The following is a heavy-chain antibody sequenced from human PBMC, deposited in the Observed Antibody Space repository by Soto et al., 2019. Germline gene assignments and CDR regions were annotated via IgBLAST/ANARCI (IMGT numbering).Heavy chain of an antibody. Sequence: QVQLQQWGAGLLKPSETLSLTCAVYGGSFSGYYWSWIRQPPGKGLEWIGEINHSGSTNYNPSLKSRVTISVDTSKNQFSLKLSSVTAADTAVYYCARVRWGTTVVLGWGQGTLVTVSS. CDR1: GGSFSGYY. CDR2: INHSGST. J-gene: IGHJ4*02. D-gene: IGHD4-4*01. V-gene: IGHV4-34*01. CDR3: ARVRWGTTVVLG.